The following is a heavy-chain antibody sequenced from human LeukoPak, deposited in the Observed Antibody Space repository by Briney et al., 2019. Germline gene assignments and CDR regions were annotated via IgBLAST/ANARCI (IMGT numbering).Heavy chain of an antibody. D-gene: IGHD5-24*01. J-gene: IGHJ4*02. Sequence: SETLSLTCTVSGGSISSSSYYWGWIRQPPGKGLEWIGSIYYSGSTYYNPSLESRVTISVDTSKNQFSLKLSSVTAADTAVYYCAREIGGMATISTAGTLDYWGQGTLVTVSS. CDR1: GGSISSSSYY. CDR2: IYYSGST. CDR3: AREIGGMATISTAGTLDY. V-gene: IGHV4-39*07.